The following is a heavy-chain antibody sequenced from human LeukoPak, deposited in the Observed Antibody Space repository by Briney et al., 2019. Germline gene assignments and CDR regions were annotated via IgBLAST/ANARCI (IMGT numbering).Heavy chain of an antibody. CDR2: IIPIFGTA. CDR1: GGTFSSYA. V-gene: IGHV1-69*05. CDR3: ARENNGGYGDDAFDI. D-gene: IGHD4-17*01. J-gene: IGHJ3*02. Sequence: GSSVKVSCKASGGTFSSYAISWVRQAPGQGLEWMGRIIPIFGTANYAQKFQGRVTITTDESTSTAYMELSSLRSEDTAVYYCARENNGGYGDDAFDIWGQGTMVTVSS.